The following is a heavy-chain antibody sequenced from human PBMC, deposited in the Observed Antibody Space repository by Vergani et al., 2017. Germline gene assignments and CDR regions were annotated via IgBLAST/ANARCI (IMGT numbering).Heavy chain of an antibody. CDR2: ISSSGSTI. V-gene: IGHV3-48*03. CDR1: GFTFSSYE. D-gene: IGHD6-25*01. Sequence: EVQLVESGGGLVQPGGSLRLSCAASGFTFSSYEMNWVRQAPGKGLEWVSYISSSGSTIYYADSVKGRFTISRDNAKNSLYLQMNSLRAEDTAVYYCARMPANYYYYTDVWGKGTTVTVSS. J-gene: IGHJ6*03. CDR3: ARMPANYYYYTDV.